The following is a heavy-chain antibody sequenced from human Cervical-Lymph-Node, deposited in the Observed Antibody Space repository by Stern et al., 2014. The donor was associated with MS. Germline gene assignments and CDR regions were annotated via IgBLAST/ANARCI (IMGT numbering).Heavy chain of an antibody. Sequence: QLQLQESGPGLVKPSQTLSLTCTVSGGSISSGSYYWSWIRQPAGKGLEWIGRIYTSGSTNYNPSLQSRVTLSVDRSNNQCSLKLSSVTAADTAVYYCASLGYGDYVNYWGQGTLVTVSS. J-gene: IGHJ4*02. D-gene: IGHD4-17*01. CDR3: ASLGYGDYVNY. CDR2: IYTSGST. CDR1: GGSISSGSYY. V-gene: IGHV4-61*02.